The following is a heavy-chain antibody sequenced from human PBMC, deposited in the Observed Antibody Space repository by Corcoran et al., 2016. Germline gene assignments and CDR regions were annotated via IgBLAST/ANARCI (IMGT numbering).Heavy chain of an antibody. D-gene: IGHD3-22*01. J-gene: IGHJ4*02. CDR2: MYSSGTT. V-gene: IGHV3-53*01. CDR3: ARAPKGGIGYYDD. CDR1: GFTVSSDY. Sequence: EVQLVESGGGLIHPEGSLRLSCAASGFTVSSDYMGWVRQAPGKGLDWVSVMYSSGTTFYADSVKGRFTISRDNSKNTLYLQMTSLRAEDTAVYYWARAPKGGIGYYDDWGQGTLVTVSS.